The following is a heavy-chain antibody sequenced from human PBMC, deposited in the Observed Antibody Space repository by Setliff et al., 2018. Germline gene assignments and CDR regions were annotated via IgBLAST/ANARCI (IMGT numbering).Heavy chain of an antibody. CDR3: ARLTGTDYYYYYMDV. V-gene: IGHV2-70*11. CDR1: GFSLSTSGMC. Sequence: SGPTLVNPTQTLTLTCTFSGFSLSTSGMCVSWIRQPPGKALEWLARIDWDDDKYYSTSLKTRLTISKDTSKNQVVLTMTNMDPVDTATYYCARLTGTDYYYYYMDVWGKGTTVTAP. J-gene: IGHJ6*03. CDR2: IDWDDDK. D-gene: IGHD1-7*01.